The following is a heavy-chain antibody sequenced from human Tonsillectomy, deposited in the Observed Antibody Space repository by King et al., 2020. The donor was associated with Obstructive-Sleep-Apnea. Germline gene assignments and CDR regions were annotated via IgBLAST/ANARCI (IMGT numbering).Heavy chain of an antibody. V-gene: IGHV1-69*01. CDR1: GGTFSSYG. CDR3: ARDLLEGSEIYYYYPMDV. J-gene: IGHJ6*02. CDR2: IIPMFGTP. Sequence: VQLVESGAEVKKPGSSVKVSGTASGGTFSSYGISWVRQAPGQGLVWMGGIIPMFGTPKYAQRFQGRVTITADESTRTAYMELSSLRSEETAVYFCARDLLEGSEIYYYYPMDVWGQGTTVTVSS. D-gene: IGHD3-10*01.